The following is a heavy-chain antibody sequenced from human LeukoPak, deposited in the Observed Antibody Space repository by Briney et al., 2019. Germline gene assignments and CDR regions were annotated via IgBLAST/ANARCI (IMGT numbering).Heavy chain of an antibody. CDR2: IAPSSGTT. CDR3: ARASGSSAVPFDY. Sequence: ASVKVSCKASGYTFTSNYMHWVRQAPGQGLEWMGVIAPSSGTTSYAQKFQGRVTITRDTSTSTLYMELSSLTSEDTAVYYCARASGSSAVPFDYWGQGTLVTVSS. D-gene: IGHD3-10*01. J-gene: IGHJ4*02. CDR1: GYTFTSNY. V-gene: IGHV1-46*01.